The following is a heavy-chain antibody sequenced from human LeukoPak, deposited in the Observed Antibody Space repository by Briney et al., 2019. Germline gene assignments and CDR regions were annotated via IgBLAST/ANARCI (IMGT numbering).Heavy chain of an antibody. D-gene: IGHD3-3*01. Sequence: PSETLSLTCAVYGGSFSGYYWSWIRQPPGKGLEWIGEINHSGSTNYNPSLESRVTISVDTSKNQFSLKLSSVTAADTAVYYCARGRITIFGVVTPLGANWFDPWGQGTLVTVSS. J-gene: IGHJ5*02. CDR2: INHSGST. V-gene: IGHV4-34*01. CDR3: ARGRITIFGVVTPLGANWFDP. CDR1: GGSFSGYY.